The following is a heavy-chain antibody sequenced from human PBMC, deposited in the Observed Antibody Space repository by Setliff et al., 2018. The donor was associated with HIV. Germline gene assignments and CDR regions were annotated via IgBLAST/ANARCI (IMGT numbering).Heavy chain of an antibody. D-gene: IGHD3-22*01. Sequence: GGSLRLSCAASGLTFRNAWMSWVRQAPGKGLEWVGRIKSKTDGGTTDYAAPVKGRFTISRDDSKNTLDLQMNSLQTEDTAVYYCTTGYDADYYDSGGHYYIDYWGQGTLVTVSS. V-gene: IGHV3-15*01. J-gene: IGHJ4*02. CDR1: GLTFRNAW. CDR3: TTGYDADYYDSGGHYYIDY. CDR2: IKSKTDGGTT.